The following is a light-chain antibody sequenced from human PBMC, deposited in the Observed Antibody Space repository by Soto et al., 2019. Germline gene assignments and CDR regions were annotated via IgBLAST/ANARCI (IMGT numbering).Light chain of an antibody. CDR1: SSDVGSYNR. CDR3: TSYTSSRTWV. J-gene: IGLJ3*02. CDR2: EVT. Sequence: QSALTQPPSVSGSPGQSVTISCTGTSSDVGSYNRVSWYQQPPGTAPKLMIYEVTNRPSGVPNRFSASKSGNTASLTISGHQAEDEADYYCTSYTSSRTWVFGGGTKLTVL. V-gene: IGLV2-18*02.